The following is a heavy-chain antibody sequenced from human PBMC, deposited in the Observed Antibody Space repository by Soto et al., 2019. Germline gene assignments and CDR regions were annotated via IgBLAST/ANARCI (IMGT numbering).Heavy chain of an antibody. CDR1: GFTFSNYW. Sequence: EGSLRLSCAASGFTFSNYWMSWVRQAPGKGLEWVANIKQDGSEKYFVDSVKGRFTISRDNAKNSLYLQMNSLRAEDTAVYYCARVMRGCTDGVCYRLEYFDYWGQGTLVTVSS. V-gene: IGHV3-7*03. CDR3: ARVMRGCTDGVCYRLEYFDY. D-gene: IGHD2-8*01. CDR2: IKQDGSEK. J-gene: IGHJ4*02.